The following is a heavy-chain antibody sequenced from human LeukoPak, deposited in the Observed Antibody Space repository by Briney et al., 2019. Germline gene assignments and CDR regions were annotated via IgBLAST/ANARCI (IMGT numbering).Heavy chain of an antibody. CDR3: PRKSARLYYYDSSGYYY. CDR1: RYTFTSYG. Sequence: ASVKVSCKPSRYTFTSYGISRVPQAPGPGLECMGWISAYNSNTNYAQNRPARVTMTTHTSTKTTYIELTSLRSHDPAVYYIPRKSARLYYYDSSGYYYWGQGTLVTVSS. CDR2: ISAYNSNT. J-gene: IGHJ4*02. D-gene: IGHD3-22*01. V-gene: IGHV1-18*01.